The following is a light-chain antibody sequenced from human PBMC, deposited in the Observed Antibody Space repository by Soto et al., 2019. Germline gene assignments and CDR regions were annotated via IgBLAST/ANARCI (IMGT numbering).Light chain of an antibody. CDR2: DVS. J-gene: IGLJ2*01. V-gene: IGLV2-14*01. Sequence: QSALTQPASVSGSPGQSITISCTGTSSDVGGYNYVSWYRQHPGKAPKLMIYDVSNRPSGVSNRFSGSKSGNTASLTISGLQAEDEADYDCSSYTSSSTPVIFGGGTQLTVL. CDR1: SSDVGGYNY. CDR3: SSYTSSSTPVI.